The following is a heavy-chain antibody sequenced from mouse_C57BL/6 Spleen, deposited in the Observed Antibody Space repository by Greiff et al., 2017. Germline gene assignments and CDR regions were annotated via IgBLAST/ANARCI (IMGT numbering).Heavy chain of an antibody. CDR1: GYAFSSYW. D-gene: IGHD1-1*01. CDR2: IYPGDGDT. CDR3: ARSYDCSSPWFAY. J-gene: IGHJ3*01. V-gene: IGHV1-80*01. Sequence: VQLQESGAELVKPGASVKISCKASGYAFSSYWMNWVKQRPGKGLEWIGQIYPGDGDTNYNGKFKGKATLTADTSSSTAYMQLSSLTSEDSAVYCCARSYDCSSPWFAYWGQGTLVTVSA.